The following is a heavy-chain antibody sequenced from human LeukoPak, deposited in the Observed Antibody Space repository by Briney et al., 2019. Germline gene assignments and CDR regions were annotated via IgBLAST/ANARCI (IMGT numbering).Heavy chain of an antibody. Sequence: ASVKVSCKAAGYSFSGYYIHWVRQAPGQGLEWMGWINPNSGGTNYAQKFRGRVTMTRDTSISTAYMELSRLRSDDTAVYYCARFDSSGPLPDYWGQGTLVTVSS. CDR1: GYSFSGYY. V-gene: IGHV1-2*02. CDR3: ARFDSSGPLPDY. D-gene: IGHD3-22*01. CDR2: INPNSGGT. J-gene: IGHJ4*02.